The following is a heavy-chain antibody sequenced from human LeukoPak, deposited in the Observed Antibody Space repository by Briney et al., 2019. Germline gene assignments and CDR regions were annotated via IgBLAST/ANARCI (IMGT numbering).Heavy chain of an antibody. CDR3: AREGLYYFDY. J-gene: IGHJ4*02. CDR1: GFTFSSYE. CDR2: ISSSGSTI. D-gene: IGHD3/OR15-3a*01. Sequence: QAGGSLRLSCAASGFTFSSYEMNWVRQAPGKGLEWVSYISSSGSTIYYADSVKGRFTISRDNAKNSLYLQMNSLRAEDTAVYYCAREGLYYFDYWGQGTLVTVSS. V-gene: IGHV3-48*03.